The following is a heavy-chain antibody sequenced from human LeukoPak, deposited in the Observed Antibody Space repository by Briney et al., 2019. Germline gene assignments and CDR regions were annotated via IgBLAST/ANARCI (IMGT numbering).Heavy chain of an antibody. D-gene: IGHD3-16*01. Sequence: ASVKVSCKASGYTFTSYGISWVRQAPGQGLEWMGWISAYNGNTNYAQKLQGRVTMTTDTSTSTAYMELRSLRSDDTAVYYCARVRVYDYVWDLFYWGQGTLVTVSS. CDR3: ARVRVYDYVWDLFY. V-gene: IGHV1-18*01. J-gene: IGHJ4*02. CDR2: ISAYNGNT. CDR1: GYTFTSYG.